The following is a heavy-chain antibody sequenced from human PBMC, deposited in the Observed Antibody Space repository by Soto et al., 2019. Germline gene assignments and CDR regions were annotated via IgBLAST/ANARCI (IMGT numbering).Heavy chain of an antibody. D-gene: IGHD5-18*01. Sequence: PGGSLRLSCAASGFTFSDYCMSWIRQAPGKGLEWVSYITSSGSTIYYADSVKGRFTISRDNAKNSLYLQMNSLRAEDTAVYYCAREKTAMVTVDYWGQGTLVTVSS. V-gene: IGHV3-11*01. CDR1: GFTFSDYC. CDR2: ITSSGSTI. J-gene: IGHJ4*02. CDR3: AREKTAMVTVDY.